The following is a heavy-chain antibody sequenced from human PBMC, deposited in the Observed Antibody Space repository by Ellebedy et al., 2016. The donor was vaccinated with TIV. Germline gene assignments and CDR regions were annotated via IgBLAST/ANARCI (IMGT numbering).Heavy chain of an antibody. CDR3: ARDYLGMAY. CDR1: GFTFSSYW. J-gene: IGHJ4*02. D-gene: IGHD7-27*01. Sequence: GSLRLSCAASGFTFSSYWMSWVRQAPGKGLEWIGSIYHSGSTYYNPSLKSRVTISVDTSKNQFSLKLTSVTAADTAVYYCARDYLGMAYWGPGTLVTVSS. CDR2: IYHSGST. V-gene: IGHV4-4*02.